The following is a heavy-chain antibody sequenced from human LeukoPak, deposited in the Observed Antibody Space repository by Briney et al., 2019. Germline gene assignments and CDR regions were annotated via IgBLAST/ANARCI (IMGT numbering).Heavy chain of an antibody. V-gene: IGHV4-4*02. J-gene: IGHJ4*02. CDR3: ARNGYGSGSSY. CDR2: IYHSGST. Sequence: SETLSLTCAVSGGSISSNNCWSWVRQPPGKGLEWIGEIYHSGSTNYNPSLKSRVTISVDKSKNQFSLKLSSVTAADTAVYYCARNGYGSGSSYWGQGTLVTVSS. D-gene: IGHD3-10*01. CDR1: GGSISSNNC.